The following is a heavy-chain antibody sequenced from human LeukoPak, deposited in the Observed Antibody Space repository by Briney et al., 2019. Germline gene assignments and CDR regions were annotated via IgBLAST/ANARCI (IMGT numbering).Heavy chain of an antibody. D-gene: IGHD6-19*01. V-gene: IGHV1-2*02. CDR2: INPNSGGT. Sequence: ASVKVSCKASGYTFTGYYMHWVRQAPGQGLEWMGWINPNSGGTNYAQKFQGRVTMTRDTSISTAYMELSRLKSDDTAVYYCARDPDGSGWYYYFDYWGQGTLATVSS. CDR1: GYTFTGYY. CDR3: ARDPDGSGWYYYFDY. J-gene: IGHJ4*02.